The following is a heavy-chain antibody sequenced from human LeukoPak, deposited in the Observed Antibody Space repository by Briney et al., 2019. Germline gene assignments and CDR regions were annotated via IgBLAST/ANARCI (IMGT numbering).Heavy chain of an antibody. V-gene: IGHV3-23*01. Sequence: PGGSLRLSCAASGFTFSTFWMSWARQAPGKGLEWVSAISGSGGSTYYAGSVEGRFTLSRDNSKNTLYLQMNSLRADDTAVYYCVKDHGWLLYSWGQGTLVTVSS. CDR2: ISGSGGST. CDR3: VKDHGWLLYS. CDR1: GFTFSTFW. D-gene: IGHD3-9*01. J-gene: IGHJ4*02.